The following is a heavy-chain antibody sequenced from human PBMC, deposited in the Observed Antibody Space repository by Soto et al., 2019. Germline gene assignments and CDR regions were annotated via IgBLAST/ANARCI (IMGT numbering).Heavy chain of an antibody. D-gene: IGHD3-10*01. Sequence: SETRSLTCAVSGGSISSGGYSWSWIRQPPGKGLEWIGYIYHSGSTYYNPSLKSRAAISVDRSKNQFSLKLSSVTAADTAVYYCARDYYGSGAGSGAFDIWGQGTMVTVSS. CDR3: ARDYYGSGAGSGAFDI. J-gene: IGHJ3*02. CDR2: IYHSGST. V-gene: IGHV4-30-2*01. CDR1: GGSISSGGYS.